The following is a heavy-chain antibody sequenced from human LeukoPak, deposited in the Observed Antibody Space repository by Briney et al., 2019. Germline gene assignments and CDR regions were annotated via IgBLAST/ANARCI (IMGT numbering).Heavy chain of an antibody. D-gene: IGHD5-18*01. V-gene: IGHV3-11*06. J-gene: IGHJ4*02. Sequence: GGSLRLSCAAFGFTFSDYYMSWIRQAPGKGLEWVSHISTGSTYTNYADSVKGRFTISRDNAKNSLYLQMNSLRAEDTAVYYCARDDIRGYSYGYGYWGQGTQVTVSS. CDR3: ARDDIRGYSYGYGY. CDR2: ISTGSTYT. CDR1: GFTFSDYY.